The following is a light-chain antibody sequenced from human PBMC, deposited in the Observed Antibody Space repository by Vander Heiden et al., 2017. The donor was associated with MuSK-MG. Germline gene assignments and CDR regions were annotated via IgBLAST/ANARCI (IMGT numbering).Light chain of an antibody. J-gene: IGKJ1*01. CDR2: WAS. V-gene: IGKV4-1*01. Sequence: DIVVTQSPDSLAVSLGERANINCKASQSLLCNDNNKNSLAWYQQKPGQAPRLLIYWASTREPGVSDRFSGSGSGTDFTLTISSLQAEDVAVYYCHQYGTTPRTFGQGTKVEIK. CDR3: HQYGTTPRT. CDR1: QSLLCNDNNKNS.